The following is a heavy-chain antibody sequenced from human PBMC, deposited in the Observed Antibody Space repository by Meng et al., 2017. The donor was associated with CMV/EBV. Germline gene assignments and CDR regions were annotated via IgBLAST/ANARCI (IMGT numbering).Heavy chain of an antibody. D-gene: IGHD2-21*01. V-gene: IGHV3-30*04. Sequence: GGSLRLSCAASGFTFSSYAMHWVRQAPGKGLEWVAVISYDGSNKYYAYSVKGRFTISRDNSKNTLYLQMNSLRAEDTAVYYCARNIERYCGGDCPPTYYYYGMDVWGQGTTVTVSS. CDR3: ARNIERYCGGDCPPTYYYYGMDV. J-gene: IGHJ6*02. CDR2: ISYDGSNK. CDR1: GFTFSSYA.